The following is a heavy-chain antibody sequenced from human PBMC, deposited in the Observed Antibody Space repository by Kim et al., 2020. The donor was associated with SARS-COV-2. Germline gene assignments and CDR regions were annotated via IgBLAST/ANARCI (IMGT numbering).Heavy chain of an antibody. CDR2: ISTRSNYI. CDR3: AREEIGYGGNGNFDY. CDR1: GFTFRNYN. D-gene: IGHD4-17*01. V-gene: IGHV3-21*01. Sequence: GGSLRLSCAASGFTFRNYNMNWVRQAPGKGLEWVSSISTRSNYIHYADSVRGRFTISRDNAKNSLYLQMNSLRAEDTAVYYCAREEIGYGGNGNFDYWGQGTLVTASS. J-gene: IGHJ4*02.